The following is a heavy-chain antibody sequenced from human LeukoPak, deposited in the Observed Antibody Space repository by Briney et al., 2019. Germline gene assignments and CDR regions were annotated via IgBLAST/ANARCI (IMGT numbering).Heavy chain of an antibody. CDR3: ANSIIAVAGFFDY. Sequence: TGGSLRLSCAASGFTFSSYAMSWVRQAPGKGLEWVSAISGSGGSTYYADSVKGRFTISRDNSKNTLYLQMNSLRAEDTAVYYCANSIIAVAGFFDYWGQGTLVTVSS. CDR1: GFTFSSYA. V-gene: IGHV3-23*01. J-gene: IGHJ4*02. CDR2: ISGSGGST. D-gene: IGHD6-19*01.